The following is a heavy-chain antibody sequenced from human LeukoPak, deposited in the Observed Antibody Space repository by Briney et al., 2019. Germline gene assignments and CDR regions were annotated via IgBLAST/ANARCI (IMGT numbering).Heavy chain of an antibody. V-gene: IGHV4-30-4*01. Sequence: SETLSLTCTVSAGSISSGDYYWSWIRQPPGKVLEWIGYIYYSGSTYYNPSLKSRVTISVDTSKNQFSLKLSSVTAADTAVYYCARDPVLGYCSGGSCPSGMDVWGQGTTVTVSS. D-gene: IGHD2-15*01. CDR2: IYYSGST. CDR1: AGSISSGDYY. J-gene: IGHJ6*02. CDR3: ARDPVLGYCSGGSCPSGMDV.